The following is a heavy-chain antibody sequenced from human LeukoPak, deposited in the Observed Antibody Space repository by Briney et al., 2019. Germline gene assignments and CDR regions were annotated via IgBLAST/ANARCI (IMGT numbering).Heavy chain of an antibody. D-gene: IGHD3-3*01. CDR3: ARRLARTGFWSGYSPFFDY. J-gene: IGHJ4*02. CDR2: INHSGST. CDR1: GGSFSGYY. V-gene: IGHV4-34*01. Sequence: PSETLSLTCAVYGGSFSGYYWSWIRQPPGKGLEWIGEINHSGSTNYNPSLKSRVTISVDTSKNQFSLKLSSVTAADTAVYYCARRLARTGFWSGYSPFFDYWGQGTLVTVSS.